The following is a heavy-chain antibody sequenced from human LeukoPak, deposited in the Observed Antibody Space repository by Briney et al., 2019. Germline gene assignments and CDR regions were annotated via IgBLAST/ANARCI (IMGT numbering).Heavy chain of an antibody. Sequence: GGSLRLSCAASGFTFSSYEMNWVRQAPGQGLEWVSYIDYSGSYIYYADSVKGRFTISRDNAKNSLYLQMNSLRSEDTAGYYCARETYCNSSSCYARWFDLWGQGTLVSVS. CDR1: GFTFSSYE. CDR2: IDYSGSYI. V-gene: IGHV3-48*03. CDR3: ARETYCNSSSCYARWFDL. D-gene: IGHD2-2*01. J-gene: IGHJ5*02.